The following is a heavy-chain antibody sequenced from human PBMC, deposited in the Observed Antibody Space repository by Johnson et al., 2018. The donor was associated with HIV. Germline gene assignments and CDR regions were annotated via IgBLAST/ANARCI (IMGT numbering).Heavy chain of an antibody. D-gene: IGHD1-14*01. Sequence: VQLVESGGNLVQPGRSLRLSCAASGFNFEKSAMHWVRQAPGKGLEWVSGISWNSENVGFGDSVKGRFSISRDNAENSLYLQMNSLRPEDTALYFCAKDFVPGGSVFGRNLDSWGQGTMVTVSS. J-gene: IGHJ3*01. V-gene: IGHV3-9*01. CDR3: AKDFVPGGSVFGRNLDS. CDR1: GFNFEKSA. CDR2: ISWNSENV.